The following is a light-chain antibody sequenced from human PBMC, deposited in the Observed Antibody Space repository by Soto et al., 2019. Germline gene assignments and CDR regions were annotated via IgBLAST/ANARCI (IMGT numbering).Light chain of an antibody. CDR2: AAS. Sequence: EIHMTESLWSLSAFACNSSPITYRPSQSISSYLNWYQQKPGQAPKLLIYAASSLQSEVPSRFSGSGSGTDFTLTISSLQPEDFATYYCQQSYSTPYTFGQGTKVDIK. V-gene: IGKV1-39*01. CDR1: QSISSY. J-gene: IGKJ2*01. CDR3: QQSYSTPYT.